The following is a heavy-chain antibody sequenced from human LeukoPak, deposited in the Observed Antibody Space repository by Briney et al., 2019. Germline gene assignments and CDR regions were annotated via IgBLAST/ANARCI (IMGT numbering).Heavy chain of an antibody. J-gene: IGHJ4*02. V-gene: IGHV3-30*04. CDR2: ISYDGSNK. Sequence: GGSLRLSCAASGFTFSSYAMHWVRQAPGKGLEWVAVISYDGSNKYYADSVKGRFTISRDNSKNTLYLQMNSLRAEGTAVYYCAGGNYWGQGTLVTVSS. CDR1: GFTFSSYA. CDR3: AGGNY.